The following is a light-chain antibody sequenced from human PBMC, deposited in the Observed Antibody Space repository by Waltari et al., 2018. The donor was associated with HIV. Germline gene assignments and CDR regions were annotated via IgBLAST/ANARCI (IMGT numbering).Light chain of an antibody. CDR3: QQYYNSPRT. Sequence: AIRMTQSPSSFSASTGDRVTITCRASQTISSYLAWYQQKPGKAPTLLIYGASTLQSGVPSRFSGSGSGTDFTLTISCLQSEDFATYYCQQYYNSPRTFGLGTKVEIK. CDR1: QTISSY. J-gene: IGKJ1*01. CDR2: GAS. V-gene: IGKV1-8*01.